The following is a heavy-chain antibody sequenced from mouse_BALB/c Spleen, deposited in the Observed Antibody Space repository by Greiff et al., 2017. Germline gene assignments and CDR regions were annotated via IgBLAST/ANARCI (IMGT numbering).Heavy chain of an antibody. CDR2: ISCYNGAT. CDR3: AIPTITTVVDYAMDD. J-gene: IGHJ4*01. V-gene: IGHV1S34*01. CDR1: GYSFTGYY. Sequence: LVKTGASVKISCKASGYSFTGYYMHWVKQSHGKSLEWIGYISCYNGATSYNQKFKGKATFTVDTSSSTAYMQFNSLTSEDSAVYYCAIPTITTVVDYAMDDWGQGTSVTVSS. D-gene: IGHD1-1*01.